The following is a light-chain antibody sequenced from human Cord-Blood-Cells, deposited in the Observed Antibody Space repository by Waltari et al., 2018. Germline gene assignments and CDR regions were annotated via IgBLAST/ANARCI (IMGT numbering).Light chain of an antibody. CDR1: SGSLASNH. Sequence: NFMLTQPHTVSESPGKTVTISCTRTSGSLASNHVQWSQQRPGSSPTTVIYEDNQRPSGVPDRFSGSIDSSSNSASLTISGLKTEDEADYYCQSYDSSNRVFGGGTKLTVL. CDR2: EDN. V-gene: IGLV6-57*01. J-gene: IGLJ3*02. CDR3: QSYDSSNRV.